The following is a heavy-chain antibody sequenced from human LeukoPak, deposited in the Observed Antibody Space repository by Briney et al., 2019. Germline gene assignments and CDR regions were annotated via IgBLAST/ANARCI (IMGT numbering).Heavy chain of an antibody. J-gene: IGHJ4*02. Sequence: GESLKISCKGSGYSFTSYWIGWVRQMPGKGLEWMGIIYPGDSDTRYSPSFQGQVTISADKSISTACLQWSSLKASDTAMYYCARGRLDCSSTSCYYYFDYWGQGTLVTVSS. V-gene: IGHV5-51*01. D-gene: IGHD2-2*01. CDR2: IYPGDSDT. CDR3: ARGRLDCSSTSCYYYFDY. CDR1: GYSFTSYW.